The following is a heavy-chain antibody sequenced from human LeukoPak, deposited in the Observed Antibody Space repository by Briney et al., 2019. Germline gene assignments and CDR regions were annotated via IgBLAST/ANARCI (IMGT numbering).Heavy chain of an antibody. CDR1: GGSISSGGYY. Sequence: SQTLSLTCTVSGGSISSGGYYWSWIRQYPRKGLEWIGYIYYSGSTYYNPSLKSRVTISVDTSKNQFSLKLSSVTAADTAVYYCARDCDSRWSGYPRLGMDVWGQGTTVTVSS. J-gene: IGHJ6*02. D-gene: IGHD3-3*01. CDR3: ARDCDSRWSGYPRLGMDV. V-gene: IGHV4-31*03. CDR2: IYYSGST.